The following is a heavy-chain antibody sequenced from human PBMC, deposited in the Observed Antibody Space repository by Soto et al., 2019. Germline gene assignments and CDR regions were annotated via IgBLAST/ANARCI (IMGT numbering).Heavy chain of an antibody. J-gene: IGHJ6*02. CDR1: GRSFSGYY. CDR3: ARDGSERYYGMDV. Sequence: SETLSLTCAVYGRSFSGYYWSWIRQPPGKGLEWIGEINHSGSTNYNPSLKSRVTISVGTSKNQFSLKLSSVTAADTAVYYCARDGSERYYGMDVWGQGTTVTVS. V-gene: IGHV4-34*01. CDR2: INHSGST. D-gene: IGHD3-10*01.